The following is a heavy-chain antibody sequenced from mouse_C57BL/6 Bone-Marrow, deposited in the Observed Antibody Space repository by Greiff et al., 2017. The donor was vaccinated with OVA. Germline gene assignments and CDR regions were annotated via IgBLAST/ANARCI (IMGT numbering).Heavy chain of an antibody. J-gene: IGHJ2*01. CDR3: ARGNGNYVDYFDY. V-gene: IGHV1-69*01. CDR1: GYTFTSYW. CDR2: IDPSDSYT. D-gene: IGHD2-1*01. Sequence: VKLQQPGAELVMPGASVKLSCKASGYTFTSYWMHWVKQRPGQGLEWIGEIDPSDSYTNYNQKFKGKSTLTVDKSSSTAYMQLSSLTSEDSAVYYGARGNGNYVDYFDYWGQGTTLTVSS.